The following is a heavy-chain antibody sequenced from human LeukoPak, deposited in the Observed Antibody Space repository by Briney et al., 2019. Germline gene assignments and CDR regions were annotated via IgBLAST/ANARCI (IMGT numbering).Heavy chain of an antibody. V-gene: IGHV3-7*03. CDR2: INQFGSVR. Sequence: GGSLRLSCEAYGFTFSDDWMNWVRQAPGKGLEYVANINQFGSVRYYMDSVKGRFTISRDNSKNSLSLQMNSLRADDTAVYFCARGLRWPDFGGQGTLVTVSS. CDR3: ARGLRWPDF. D-gene: IGHD4-23*01. CDR1: GFTFSDDW. J-gene: IGHJ4*02.